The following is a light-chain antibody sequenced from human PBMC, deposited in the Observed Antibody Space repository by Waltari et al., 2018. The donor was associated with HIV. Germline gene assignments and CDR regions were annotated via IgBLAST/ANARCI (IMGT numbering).Light chain of an antibody. V-gene: IGLV2-14*01. CDR1: TSDIGGYNH. Sequence: QSAPTQPASVSGSPGQSITISCTGTTSDIGGYNHVSWYQQHPDKAPKLVIYEVSNRPSGVSNLLSGSKSGNTASLTSSGLQAEDEADYYCSSYTSSSTVVFGGGTKLTVL. CDR2: EVS. CDR3: SSYTSSSTVV. J-gene: IGLJ2*01.